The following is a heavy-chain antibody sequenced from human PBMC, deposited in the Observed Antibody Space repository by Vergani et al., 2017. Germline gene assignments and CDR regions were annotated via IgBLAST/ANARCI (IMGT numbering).Heavy chain of an antibody. V-gene: IGHV4-4*02. Sequence: QVQLQQWGAGLLKPSETLSLTCAVSGGSISSSNWWSWVRQPPGKGLEWIGEIYHSGSTNYNPSLKSRVTISVDKSKNQFSLKMSSVTSADTAVYYCARMYYDILTGYSYFDYWGQGTLVTVSS. J-gene: IGHJ4*02. CDR2: IYHSGST. D-gene: IGHD3-9*01. CDR1: GGSISSSNW. CDR3: ARMYYDILTGYSYFDY.